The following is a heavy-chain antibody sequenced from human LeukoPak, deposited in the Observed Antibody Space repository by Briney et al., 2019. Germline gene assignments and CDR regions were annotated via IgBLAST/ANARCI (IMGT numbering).Heavy chain of an antibody. V-gene: IGHV4-59*08. CDR1: GGSISSYY. Sequence: SETLSLTCTVSGGSISSYYWSWIRQPPGKGLEWIGYIYYSGSTNYNPSLKSRVTISVDTSKNQFSLKLSSVTAADTAVYYCARIRGYSYGILFDYWGQGTLVTVSS. J-gene: IGHJ4*02. D-gene: IGHD5-18*01. CDR3: ARIRGYSYGILFDY. CDR2: IYYSGST.